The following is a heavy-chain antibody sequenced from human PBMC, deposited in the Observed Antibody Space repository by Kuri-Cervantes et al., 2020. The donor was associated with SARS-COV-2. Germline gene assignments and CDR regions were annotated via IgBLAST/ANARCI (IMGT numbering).Heavy chain of an antibody. CDR1: GGSFSGYY. J-gene: IGHJ6*01. Sequence: SETLSLTCAVYGGSFSGYYWSWIRQPPGKGLEWIGEINHSGSTNYNPSLKSRVTISVDTSKNQFSLRLSFVTAADTAVYYCARSKIAARTNDYYYYGMDVWGQGTTVTGSS. V-gene: IGHV4-34*01. CDR2: INHSGST. CDR3: ARSKIAARTNDYYYYGMDV. D-gene: IGHD6-6*01.